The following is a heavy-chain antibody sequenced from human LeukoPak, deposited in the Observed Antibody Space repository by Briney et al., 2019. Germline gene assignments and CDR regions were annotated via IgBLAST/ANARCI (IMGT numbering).Heavy chain of an antibody. CDR1: GFTYSRHG. V-gene: IGHV3-33*03. J-gene: IGHJ4*02. CDR2: IWSDGTEK. D-gene: IGHD4-11*01. CDR3: AKDAERGFDYSNSLEY. Sequence: GGSLRLSCAASGFTYSRHGMHWVRQAPGKGLEWVAVIWSDGTEKYADSVKGRFTISRDNSKNTLYLEMNSPRGEDTAVYYCAKDAERGFDYSNSLEYWGLGTLVTVSS.